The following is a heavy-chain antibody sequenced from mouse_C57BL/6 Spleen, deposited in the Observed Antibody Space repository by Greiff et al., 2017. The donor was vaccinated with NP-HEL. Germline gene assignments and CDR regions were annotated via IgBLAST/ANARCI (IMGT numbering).Heavy chain of an antibody. D-gene: IGHD1-1*01. Sequence: VQLQQSVAELVRPGASVKLSCTASGFNIKNTYMHWVKQRPEQGLEWIGRIDPANGNTKYAPKFQGKATITADTSSNTAYLQLSSLTSEDTAIYYCAPYYYGSSYGGTWFAYWGQGTLVTVSA. CDR3: APYYYGSSYGGTWFAY. CDR2: IDPANGNT. V-gene: IGHV14-3*01. CDR1: GFNIKNTY. J-gene: IGHJ3*01.